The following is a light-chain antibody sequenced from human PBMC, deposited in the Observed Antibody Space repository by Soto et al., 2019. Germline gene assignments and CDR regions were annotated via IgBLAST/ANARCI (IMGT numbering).Light chain of an antibody. CDR1: SSDVGAYNY. Sequence: QSALTQPPSASGSPGQSVTISCTGTSSDVGAYNYVSWYQQHPGKAPKLMIYDVSKRPSGVPYRFSGSKSGNAASLTVSGLQGEDEADYYCSSYAGSSGVFGGGTQLTVL. J-gene: IGLJ3*02. CDR2: DVS. V-gene: IGLV2-8*01. CDR3: SSYAGSSGV.